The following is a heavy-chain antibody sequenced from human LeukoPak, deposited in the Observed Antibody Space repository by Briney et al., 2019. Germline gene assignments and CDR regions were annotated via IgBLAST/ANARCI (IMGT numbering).Heavy chain of an antibody. Sequence: GGSLRLSCAVSGFTFSGYWMSWVRQAPGKGLEWVANIKQDGSEQYYVDSVKGRFTISRDNAKNSLYLQMTSLRAEDTAVYYCARDSYDRVFQYWGQGTLVTVSS. V-gene: IGHV3-7*01. D-gene: IGHD3-22*01. CDR3: ARDSYDRVFQY. J-gene: IGHJ1*01. CDR1: GFTFSGYW. CDR2: IKQDGSEQ.